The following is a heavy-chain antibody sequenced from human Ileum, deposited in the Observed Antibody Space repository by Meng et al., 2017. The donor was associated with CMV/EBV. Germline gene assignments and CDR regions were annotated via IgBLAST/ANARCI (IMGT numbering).Heavy chain of an antibody. CDR1: GGSVSSNNYF. CDR2: IYYNGST. CDR3: ARVRLELHYYFDY. J-gene: IGHJ4*02. V-gene: IGHV4-61*01. D-gene: IGHD1-7*01. Sequence: SETLSLTCTVSGGSVSSNNYFWSWIRQTPGKGLEWIGYIYYNGSTNYNPSLKSRVTISVDTSKNQFSLKVSSVTAADTAVYYCARVRLELHYYFDYWGQGTLVTVSS.